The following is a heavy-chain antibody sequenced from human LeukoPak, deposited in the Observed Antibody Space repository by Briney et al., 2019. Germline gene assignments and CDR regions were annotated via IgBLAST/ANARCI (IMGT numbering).Heavy chain of an antibody. V-gene: IGHV3-21*01. CDR2: ISISSNYI. CDR3: AREDYYMDV. CDR1: GFTFSRYS. J-gene: IGHJ6*03. Sequence: GGSLRLSCAASGFTFSRYSMNWVRQAPGKGLEWVSSISISSNYIYYPDSLKGRFTISRDNAKNSLYLQMNSLRAEDTAVYYCAREDYYMDVWGKGTTVTVSS.